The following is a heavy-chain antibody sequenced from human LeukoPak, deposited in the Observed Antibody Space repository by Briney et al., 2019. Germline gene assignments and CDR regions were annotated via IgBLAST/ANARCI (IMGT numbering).Heavy chain of an antibody. V-gene: IGHV4-59*01. D-gene: IGHD3-22*01. J-gene: IGHJ3*02. Sequence: SETPSLTCTVSGGSISSYYWSWIRQPPGKGLEWIGHISDSGDTNYNPSLKSRVTISVDTSKKQFSLKLSSMTTADTAVYYCARDSYYDTSGYFNDTFDMWGQGTLVSVSS. CDR1: GGSISSYY. CDR3: ARDSYYDTSGYFNDTFDM. CDR2: ISDSGDT.